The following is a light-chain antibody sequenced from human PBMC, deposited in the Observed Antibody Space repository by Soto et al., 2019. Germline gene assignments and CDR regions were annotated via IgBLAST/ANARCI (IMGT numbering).Light chain of an antibody. J-gene: IGKJ1*01. CDR1: QSVYSN. Sequence: EIVMTQSPATLSVSPGDRATLSCGARQSVYSNIAWYQQKPGQAPRLLIYGASTRATGIPDRFSGSGSGTDFTLTITSLQSEDFGVYYCHQHNNWWTFGQGTKVDI. CDR3: HQHNNWWT. CDR2: GAS. V-gene: IGKV3-15*01.